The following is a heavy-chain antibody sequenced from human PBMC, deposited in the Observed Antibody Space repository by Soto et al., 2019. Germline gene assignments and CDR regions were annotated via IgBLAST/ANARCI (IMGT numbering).Heavy chain of an antibody. V-gene: IGHV4-61*01. CDR3: ASIDFYYYYGMDV. Sequence: SETLSLTCTVSGGSVSSGSYYWSWIRQPPGKGLEWIGYIYYSGSTNYNPSLKSRVTISVDTSKNQFSLKLSSVTAADTAVYYCASIDFYYYYGMDVWGQGTTVTVSS. D-gene: IGHD3-3*01. J-gene: IGHJ6*02. CDR2: IYYSGST. CDR1: GGSVSSGSYY.